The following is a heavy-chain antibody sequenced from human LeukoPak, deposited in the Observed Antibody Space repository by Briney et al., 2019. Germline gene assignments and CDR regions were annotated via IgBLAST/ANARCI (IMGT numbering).Heavy chain of an antibody. J-gene: IGHJ4*02. Sequence: GGSLRLSCAASGFTVSSNYMSWVRQAPGKGLEWVSVIYSGGSTYYADSVKGRFSISRDNAKNTLYLQMNSLRVEDTAVYYCARGRPHGNDYWGQGTLVTVSS. CDR3: ARGRPHGNDY. D-gene: IGHD4-23*01. V-gene: IGHV3-53*01. CDR2: IYSGGST. CDR1: GFTVSSNY.